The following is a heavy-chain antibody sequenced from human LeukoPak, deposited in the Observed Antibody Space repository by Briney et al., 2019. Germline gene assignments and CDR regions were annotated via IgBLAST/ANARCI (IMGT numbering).Heavy chain of an antibody. Sequence: GASVKVSCKASGGTFSSYAISWVRQAPGQGLEWMGWINPNSGGTNYAQKFQGRVTMTRDTSISTAYMELSRLRSDDAAVYYCARVFGSLVGATGFDYWGQGTLVTVSS. CDR2: INPNSGGT. D-gene: IGHD1-26*01. V-gene: IGHV1-2*02. CDR1: GGTFSSYA. CDR3: ARVFGSLVGATGFDY. J-gene: IGHJ4*02.